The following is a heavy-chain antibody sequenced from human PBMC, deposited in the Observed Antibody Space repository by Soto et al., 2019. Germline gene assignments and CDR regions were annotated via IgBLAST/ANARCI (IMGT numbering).Heavy chain of an antibody. CDR2: ISAYNGNT. Sequence: ASEKVSCKASGYTFTSYGISWVRQAPGQGLEWMGWISAYNGNTNYAQKLQGRVTMTTDTSTSTAYMELRSLRSDDTAVYYCGREFGYCSGGSCYSDNWFDPWGQGTLVTVSS. J-gene: IGHJ5*02. V-gene: IGHV1-18*01. CDR3: GREFGYCSGGSCYSDNWFDP. CDR1: GYTFTSYG. D-gene: IGHD2-15*01.